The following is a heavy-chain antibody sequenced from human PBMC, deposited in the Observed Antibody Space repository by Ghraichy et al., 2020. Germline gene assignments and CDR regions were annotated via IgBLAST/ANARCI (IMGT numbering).Heavy chain of an antibody. CDR2: IYWDDDK. D-gene: IGHD4-17*01. Sequence: SGPTLVKPTQTLTLTCTFSGFSLSTSGVGVGWIRQPPGKALEWLALIYWDDDKRYSPSLKSRLTITTDTSKNQVVLTMTNMDPVDTATYYCTHTSTVTHPFDYWGQGTLVTVSS. CDR1: GFSLSTSGVG. J-gene: IGHJ4*02. CDR3: THTSTVTHPFDY. V-gene: IGHV2-5*02.